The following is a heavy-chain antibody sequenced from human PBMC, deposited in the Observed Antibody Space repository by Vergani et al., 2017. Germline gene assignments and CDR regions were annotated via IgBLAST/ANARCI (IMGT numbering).Heavy chain of an antibody. V-gene: IGHV1-2*02. J-gene: IGHJ5*02. D-gene: IGHD3-16*01. Sequence: QVQLVQSGAEVKKPGASVKVSCKASGYTFTGYYMNWVRQAPGQGLEWMGWINPKSGVTNYAQNFQGRVTMTRDTSISTVYMELSGLISDDTAVCYCAREFLGEAQQIPGFDPWGQGTLVTVSS. CDR2: INPKSGVT. CDR3: AREFLGEAQQIPGFDP. CDR1: GYTFTGYY.